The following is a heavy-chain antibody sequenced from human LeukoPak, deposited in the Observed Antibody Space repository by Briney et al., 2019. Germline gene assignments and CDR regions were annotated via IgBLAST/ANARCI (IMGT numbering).Heavy chain of an antibody. D-gene: IGHD3/OR15-3a*01. J-gene: IGHJ4*02. CDR2: IYTSGST. Sequence: PSQTLSLTCTVSGGSISSGSYYWSWIRQPAGKGLEWIGRIYTSGSTNYNPSLKSRVTISVDTSKNQFSLKLSSVTAADTAVYYCARRGLFFDYWGQGTLVTVSS. V-gene: IGHV4-61*02. CDR3: ARRGLFFDY. CDR1: GGSISSGSYY.